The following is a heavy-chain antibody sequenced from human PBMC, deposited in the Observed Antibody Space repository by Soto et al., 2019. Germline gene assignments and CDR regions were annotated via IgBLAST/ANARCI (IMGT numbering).Heavy chain of an antibody. CDR1: GFTFSSYC. Sequence: PGGSLRLSCAASGFTFSSYCIHWVRQAPCKGLEWVAVISYDGINKYYADSVKGRFTISRDNSKNTLYLQMNSLRAEDTAVYYCAIAPGEYSSSPIQSKWFDPWGQGTLVTVSS. J-gene: IGHJ5*02. D-gene: IGHD6-6*01. CDR3: AIAPGEYSSSPIQSKWFDP. CDR2: ISYDGINK. V-gene: IGHV3-30*03.